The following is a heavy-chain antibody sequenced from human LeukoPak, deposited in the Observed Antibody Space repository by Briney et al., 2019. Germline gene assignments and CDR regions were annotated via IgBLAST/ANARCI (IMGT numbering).Heavy chain of an antibody. CDR1: GFTFDDYG. J-gene: IGHJ4*02. CDR3: ASTNSFDY. D-gene: IGHD3-3*01. V-gene: IGHV3-7*01. Sequence: GGSLRLSCAASGFTFDDYGMSWVRQAPGKGLEWVANIKLDGSQKNYVDSVKGRFSISRDNTQNSLYLQMSNLRAEDTAMYYCASTNSFDYWGQGVLVTVSS. CDR2: IKLDGSQK.